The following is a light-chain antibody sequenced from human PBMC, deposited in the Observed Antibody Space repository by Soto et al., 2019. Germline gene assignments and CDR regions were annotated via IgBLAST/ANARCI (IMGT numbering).Light chain of an antibody. V-gene: IGKV1-33*01. CDR3: QQYDNLPPLT. CDR1: QDISNY. Sequence: DIQMPQSPSSLSASVGDRVTITCQASQDISNYLHWYQQKPGNAPKLLIYDASNLETGVPSRFSGSGSGTDFTFTISSLQPEDIATYYCQQYDNLPPLTFGGGTKVEIK. J-gene: IGKJ4*01. CDR2: DAS.